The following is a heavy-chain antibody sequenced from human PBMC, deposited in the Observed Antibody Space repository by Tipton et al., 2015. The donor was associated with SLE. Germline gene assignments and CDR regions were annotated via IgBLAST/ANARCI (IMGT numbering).Heavy chain of an antibody. CDR2: ISGSGGSP. Sequence: GSLRLSCAASGFTFSDYAMNWVRQAPGKGLEWVSAISGSGGSPYYADSVKGRFTISRDNSKNTLYLQMNSLRAEDTAVYYCAKDRGIYRLFDYWGQGTLVTVSS. V-gene: IGHV3-23*01. D-gene: IGHD1-26*01. J-gene: IGHJ4*02. CDR1: GFTFSDYA. CDR3: AKDRGIYRLFDY.